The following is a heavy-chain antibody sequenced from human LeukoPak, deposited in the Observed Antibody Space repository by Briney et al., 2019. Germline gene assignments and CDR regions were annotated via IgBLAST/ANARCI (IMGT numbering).Heavy chain of an antibody. CDR2: IYYSGST. CDR3: ARAGYYDRLDY. J-gene: IGHJ4*02. V-gene: IGHV4-30-4*08. Sequence: TLSLTCTVSGGSISSGDYYWSWIRQPPGKGLEWIGYIYYSGSTYYNPSLKSRVTISVDTSKNQFSLKLSSVTAADTAVYCCARAGYYDRLDYWGQGTLVTVSS. D-gene: IGHD3-22*01. CDR1: GGSISSGDYY.